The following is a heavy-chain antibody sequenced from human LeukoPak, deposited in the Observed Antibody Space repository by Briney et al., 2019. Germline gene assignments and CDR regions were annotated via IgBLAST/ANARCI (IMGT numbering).Heavy chain of an antibody. J-gene: IGHJ5*02. CDR2: IYTSGST. D-gene: IGHD6-19*01. CDR1: GGSISSYY. Sequence: SETLSLTCAVSGGSISSYYWSWIRQPPGKGLEWIGYIYTSGSTNYNPSLKSRVTISVDTSKNQFSLKLSSVTAADTAVYYCARSRSNSSGWPVPRRWFDPWGQGTLVTVSS. CDR3: ARSRSNSSGWPVPRRWFDP. V-gene: IGHV4-4*09.